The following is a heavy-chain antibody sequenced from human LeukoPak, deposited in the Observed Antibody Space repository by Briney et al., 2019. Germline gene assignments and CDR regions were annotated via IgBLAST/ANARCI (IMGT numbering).Heavy chain of an antibody. CDR1: GFTFDDYA. J-gene: IGHJ4*02. CDR3: AKDLYGSGSFYYFDY. D-gene: IGHD3-10*01. Sequence: GGSLRLSCAASGFTFDDYAMHWVRQAPGKGLEWVSGISWNSGSIGYADSVKGRFTISRDNAKNSLYLQMNSLRAADTALYYRAKDLYGSGSFYYFDYWGQGTLVTVSS. CDR2: ISWNSGSI. V-gene: IGHV3-9*01.